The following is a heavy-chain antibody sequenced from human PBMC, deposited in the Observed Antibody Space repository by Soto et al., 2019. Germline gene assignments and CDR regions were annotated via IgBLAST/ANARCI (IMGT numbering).Heavy chain of an antibody. CDR3: TDFWSGYNFYYSMAA. CDR1: GFTFSNAW. Sequence: GGSLRLSCAASGFTFSNAWMSWVRQAPGKGLEWVGRIKSKTDGGTTDYAAPAQGRLTISRDDSKTTLYLQMYSLKTEDKVLYYCTDFWSGYNFYYSMAAWGKGPTVTVSS. J-gene: IGHJ6*03. D-gene: IGHD3-3*01. V-gene: IGHV3-15*01. CDR2: IKSKTDGGTT.